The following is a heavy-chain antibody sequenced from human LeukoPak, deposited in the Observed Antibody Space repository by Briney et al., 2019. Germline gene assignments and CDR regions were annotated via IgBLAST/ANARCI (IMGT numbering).Heavy chain of an antibody. D-gene: IGHD2-8*01. V-gene: IGHV4-34*01. CDR2: INHSGST. CDR1: GGSFSGYY. CDR3: ARVYCPNGVCYNSRGWFDP. J-gene: IGHJ5*02. Sequence: SETLSLTCAVYGGSFSGYYWSWIRQPPGKGLEWIGEINHSGSTNYNPSLKSRVTISVGTSKNQFSLKLSSVTAADTAVYYCARVYCPNGVCYNSRGWFDPWAREPWSPSPQ.